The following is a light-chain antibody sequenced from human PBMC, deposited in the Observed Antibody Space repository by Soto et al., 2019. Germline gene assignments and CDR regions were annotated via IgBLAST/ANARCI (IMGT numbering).Light chain of an antibody. CDR3: QQYNNWPFT. V-gene: IGKV3D-15*01. CDR2: GAS. Sequence: EIVMTQSPATLSVSPGERATLSCRASQSVSSNLAWYQQKPGQAPRLLIYGASTRATGIPARFSGSGSGTDFTLIISSLQSEDFAVYYCQQYNNWPFTFGPGTKVDIK. J-gene: IGKJ3*01. CDR1: QSVSSN.